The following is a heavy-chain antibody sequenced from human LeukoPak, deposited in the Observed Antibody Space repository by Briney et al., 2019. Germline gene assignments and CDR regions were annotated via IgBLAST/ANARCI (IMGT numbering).Heavy chain of an antibody. V-gene: IGHV1-46*01. CDR1: GYTFTSYY. CDR3: ARDYGSGSSQRENYYYYYYMDV. D-gene: IGHD3-10*01. Sequence: ASVKVSCKASGYTFTSYYMHWVRQAPGQGLEWMGIINPSGGSTSYAQKFQGRVTMTRDTSTSTVYMELSSLRSEDTAVYYCARDYGSGSSQRENYYYYYYMDVWGKGTTVTISS. CDR2: INPSGGST. J-gene: IGHJ6*03.